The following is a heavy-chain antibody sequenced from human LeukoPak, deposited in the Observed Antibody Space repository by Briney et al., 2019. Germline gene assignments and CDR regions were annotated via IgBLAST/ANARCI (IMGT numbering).Heavy chain of an antibody. V-gene: IGHV3-7*05. CDR1: GFTFSTKW. Sequence: GGSLRVSCAASGFTFSTKWMSWVRQAPGKGLEWVATINQDGSDQYYVDSVKGRFTISRDNAKNSLDLQMKSLSAEDTAVYYCAKVTGSGSYLADAFDVWGHGTVVTVSS. J-gene: IGHJ3*01. CDR2: INQDGSDQ. D-gene: IGHD3-10*01. CDR3: AKVTGSGSYLADAFDV.